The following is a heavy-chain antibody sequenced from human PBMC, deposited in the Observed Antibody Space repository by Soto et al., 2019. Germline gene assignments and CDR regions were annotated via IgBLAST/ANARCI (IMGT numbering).Heavy chain of an antibody. J-gene: IGHJ4*02. Sequence: EASVKVSCKASGYTFTSYSMHCARQAPGQRLEWMGWINAGNGNTKYSQKFQGRVTITRDTSASTAYMELSSLRSEDTAVYYCARSIVVVTALDYWGQGTLVTVSS. CDR2: INAGNGNT. CDR1: GYTFTSYS. V-gene: IGHV1-3*01. CDR3: ARSIVVVTALDY. D-gene: IGHD2-21*02.